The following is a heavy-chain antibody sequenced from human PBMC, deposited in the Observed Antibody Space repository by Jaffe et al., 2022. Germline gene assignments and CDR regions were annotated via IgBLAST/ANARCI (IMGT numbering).Heavy chain of an antibody. V-gene: IGHV3-30*02. D-gene: IGHD1-26*01. CDR3: AKDGGTYSPDY. Sequence: QVQMVESGGGVVQPGGSLRLSCAASGFTFSGYAMYWVRQAPGKGLEWVALIHYRGEKELYADSVKGRFTISRDISKNTLFLQMNSLRAEDTAVYYCAKDGGTYSPDYWGQGTLVTVSS. J-gene: IGHJ4*02. CDR2: IHYRGEKE. CDR1: GFTFSGYA.